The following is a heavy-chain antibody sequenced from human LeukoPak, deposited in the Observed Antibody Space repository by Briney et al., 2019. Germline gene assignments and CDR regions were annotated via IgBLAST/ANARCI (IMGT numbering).Heavy chain of an antibody. J-gene: IGHJ4*02. CDR2: IGGSVGSM. CDR3: AKRGNSWDLFDY. V-gene: IGHV3-23*01. Sequence: GGSLRLSCAASGFTFSSYVMSWVRQAPGKGLEWVSNIGGSVGSMFYAASVKGRFAISRDNSKKTLFLQMNNLRVEDTAVYYCAKRGNSWDLFDYWGQGTLVTVSS. D-gene: IGHD6-13*01. CDR1: GFTFSSYV.